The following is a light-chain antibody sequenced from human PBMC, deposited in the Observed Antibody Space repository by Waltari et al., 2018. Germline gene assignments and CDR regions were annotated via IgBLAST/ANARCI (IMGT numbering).Light chain of an antibody. V-gene: IGLV2-11*01. Sequence: SALTQPRPVSGSPGQSVTISCTGTSSDLGRSDSVSWYQKQSAKAPKLIIFGVTERPSGVPDRFSGSKSGNTASLTISGLQSEDEADYYCCSYAGSYTEVFGTGTTVTVL. CDR1: SSDLGRSDS. CDR3: CSYAGSYTEV. J-gene: IGLJ1*01. CDR2: GVT.